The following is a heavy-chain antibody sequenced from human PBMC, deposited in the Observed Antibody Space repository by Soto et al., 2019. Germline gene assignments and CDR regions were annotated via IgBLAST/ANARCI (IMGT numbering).Heavy chain of an antibody. V-gene: IGHV3-23*01. D-gene: IGHD2-2*01. CDR1: GFTFSSYA. CDR2: ISGSGGST. Sequence: EVQLLESGGGLVQPGGSLRLSCAASGFTFSSYAMSWVRQAPGKGLEWVSAISGSGGSTYYADSVKGRFTISRDNSKNTLYLQMNSLRAEDTAVYYCAKALLRCSSPSCPPDAFDIWGQGTMVTVSS. CDR3: AKALLRCSSPSCPPDAFDI. J-gene: IGHJ3*02.